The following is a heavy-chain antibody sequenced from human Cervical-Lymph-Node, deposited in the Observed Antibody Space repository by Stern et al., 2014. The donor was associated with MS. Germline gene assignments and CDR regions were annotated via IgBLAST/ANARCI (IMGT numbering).Heavy chain of an antibody. V-gene: IGHV1-69*01. D-gene: IGHD1-20*01. CDR2: IIPIFGTA. J-gene: IGHJ4*02. Sequence: MQLVESGAEVKKPGSSVKVSCKASGGTFSSYAISWVRQAPGQGLEWMGGIIPIFGTANYAQKFQGRVTITADESTSTAYMELSSLRSEDTAVYYCARVVSSTYNWNYFDYWGQGTLVTVSS. CDR3: ARVVSSTYNWNYFDY. CDR1: GGTFSSYA.